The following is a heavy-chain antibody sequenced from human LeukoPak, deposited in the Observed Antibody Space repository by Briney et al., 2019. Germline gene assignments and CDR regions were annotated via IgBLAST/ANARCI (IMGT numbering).Heavy chain of an antibody. CDR2: IYYSGST. D-gene: IGHD3-22*01. V-gene: IGHV4-59*01. Sequence: SETQSLTCTVSGGSISSYYWNWIRQPPGRGLDWIGYIYYSGSTDYNPSLKSRVTISVDTSKNQFSLKLSSVTAADTAVYYCARGESSGSNWFDPWGQGTLVTVSS. J-gene: IGHJ5*02. CDR1: GGSISSYY. CDR3: ARGESSGSNWFDP.